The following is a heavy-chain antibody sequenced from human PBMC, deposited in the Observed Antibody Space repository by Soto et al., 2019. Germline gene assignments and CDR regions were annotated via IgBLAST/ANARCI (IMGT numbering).Heavy chain of an antibody. CDR2: ITGSGGST. V-gene: IGHV3-23*01. CDR1: GFTFSSYA. D-gene: IGHD6-13*01. Sequence: EVQLLESGGGLVQPGGSLRLSCAASGFTFSSYAMSWVRQAPGKGLEWDSAITGSGGSTYYADSVKGRFTISRDNSKNTLYLQMNSLRVEDTAVYYCAKDLWSSTTHYGMDVWGQGTTVTVSS. CDR3: AKDLWSSTTHYGMDV. J-gene: IGHJ6*02.